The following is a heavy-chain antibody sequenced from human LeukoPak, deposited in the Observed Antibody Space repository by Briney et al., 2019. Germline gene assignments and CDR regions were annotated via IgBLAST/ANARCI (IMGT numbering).Heavy chain of an antibody. J-gene: IGHJ3*02. CDR2: IKNDGRSP. CDR1: GFTFSSYW. Sequence: GGSLRLSCAASGFTFSSYWTHWVRHAPGKGLVWVSRIKNDGRSPSYANSVKGRFTISSDNAKNTVYLQIDRLGAEDTAVYYCARDPHGGSGSDPHDAFDIWGQGTMVTVSS. CDR3: ARDPHGGSGSDPHDAFDI. V-gene: IGHV3-74*01. D-gene: IGHD1-26*01.